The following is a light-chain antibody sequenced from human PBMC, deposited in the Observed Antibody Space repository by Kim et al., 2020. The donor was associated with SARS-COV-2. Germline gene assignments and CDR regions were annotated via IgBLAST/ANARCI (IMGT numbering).Light chain of an antibody. CDR2: EDN. V-gene: IGLV6-57*02. J-gene: IGLJ3*02. CDR3: QSSDTSNWV. Sequence: GETVTIPCTGSSGSIASNYVYWYQQRPGSAPTTVIYEDNIRPSGVPDRFSGSIDSSSNSASLTISGLKTEDEADYYCQSSDTSNWVFGGGTQLTVL. CDR1: SGSIASNY.